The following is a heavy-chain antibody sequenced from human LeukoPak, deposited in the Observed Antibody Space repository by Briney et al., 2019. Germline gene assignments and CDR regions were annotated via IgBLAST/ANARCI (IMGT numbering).Heavy chain of an antibody. J-gene: IGHJ5*02. CDR2: IFTGSET. D-gene: IGHD2-15*01. CDR3: ARGYGVGRNDYSFDP. CDR1: GFIVSATY. V-gene: IGHV3-53*01. Sequence: PGGSLRLSRAASGFIVSATYVTWVRQASGKGLEWVSVIFTGSETYYADSVKGRFTISRDNGKNTVYLQMNSLRPDDTAVYFCARGYGVGRNDYSFDPCGQGTLVTVSS.